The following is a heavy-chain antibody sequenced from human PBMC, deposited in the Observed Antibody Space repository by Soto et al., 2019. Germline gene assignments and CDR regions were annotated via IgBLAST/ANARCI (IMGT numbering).Heavy chain of an antibody. CDR1: GSSIPNSFY. V-gene: IGHV4-38-2*02. CDR3: ARDPANLALAVAYFDS. CDR2: ISHTGRT. J-gene: IGHJ4*02. D-gene: IGHD2-15*01. Sequence: LSLTCRVSGSSIPNSFYWGWIRQSPEKGLEWIGSISHTGRTSYNPSLKSRVSISVDTSKNQFSLNLTSVTAADTAVYYCARDPANLALAVAYFDSWGQGTLVTVSS.